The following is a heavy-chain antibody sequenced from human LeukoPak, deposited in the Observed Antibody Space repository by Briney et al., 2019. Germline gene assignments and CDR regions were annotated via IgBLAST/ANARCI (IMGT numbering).Heavy chain of an antibody. J-gene: IGHJ4*02. V-gene: IGHV4-39*01. D-gene: IGHD1-26*01. CDR2: IFYSGST. CDR3: ARSLRSSISGSYFDY. Sequence: SETLSLTCTVSGGSISSGSYYWGWIRQPPGKGLEWIGTIFYSGSTYYNPSLKSRVTIFVDTSKNQFSLKLSSVTAADTAVYYCARSLRSSISGSYFDYWGQGTLVTVSS. CDR1: GGSISSGSYY.